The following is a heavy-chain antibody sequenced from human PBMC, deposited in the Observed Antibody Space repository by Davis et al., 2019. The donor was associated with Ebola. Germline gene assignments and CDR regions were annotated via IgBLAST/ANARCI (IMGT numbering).Heavy chain of an antibody. D-gene: IGHD2-2*01. CDR1: GGSISSYY. J-gene: IGHJ6*02. V-gene: IGHV4-59*01. Sequence: SETLSLTCTVSGGSISSYYWSWIRQPPGKGLEWIGYIYYSGSTNYNPSLKSRVTISVDTSKNQFSLKLSSVTAADTAVYYCAREEYCSSTSCFYYYYYGMDVWGQGTTVTVSS. CDR3: AREEYCSSTSCFYYYYYGMDV. CDR2: IYYSGST.